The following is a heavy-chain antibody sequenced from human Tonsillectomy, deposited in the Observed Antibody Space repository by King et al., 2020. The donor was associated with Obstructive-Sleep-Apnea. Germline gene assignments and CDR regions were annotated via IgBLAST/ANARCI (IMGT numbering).Heavy chain of an antibody. CDR2: INAGNGNT. CDR1: GYTFTSYA. Sequence: QLVQSGAEVKKPGASVKVSCKASGYTFTSYAMHWVRQAPGQRLEWMGWINAGNGNTKHSQKFQGRVTITRDTSASTAYMELSSLRSEDTAVYYCARGGRLYDGMDVWGQGTTVTVSS. V-gene: IGHV1-3*01. D-gene: IGHD5-12*01. CDR3: ARGGRLYDGMDV. J-gene: IGHJ6*02.